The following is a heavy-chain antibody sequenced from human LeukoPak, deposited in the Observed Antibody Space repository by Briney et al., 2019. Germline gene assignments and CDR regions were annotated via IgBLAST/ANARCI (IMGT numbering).Heavy chain of an antibody. J-gene: IGHJ1*01. CDR3: ARDTLD. V-gene: IGHV3-74*01. CDR1: GXTFSSSS. CDR2: IDSDGSST. Sequence: PGGSLRLSCAASGXTFSSSSMNWVRQAPGKGLMWVSRIDSDGSSTSYADSVKGRFTISRDNAKNMLYLQMNSLRAEDTAIYYCARDTLDWGQGTLVSVTS. D-gene: IGHD1-1*01.